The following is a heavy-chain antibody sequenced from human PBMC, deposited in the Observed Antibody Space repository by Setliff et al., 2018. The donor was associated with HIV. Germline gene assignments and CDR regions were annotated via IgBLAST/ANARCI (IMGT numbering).Heavy chain of an antibody. CDR1: GYTFTGYY. CDR3: ASKGCSENFPDSDAFDI. CDR2: INPNSGGT. V-gene: IGHV1-2*02. Sequence: ASVKVSCKASGYTFTGYYMPWVRQAPGQGLEWMGWINPNSGGTNYAQKFQARVTMTRDTSTSTVYLELRSLRSEDTAVYFCASKGCSENFPDSDAFDIWWRGTLVTVSS. J-gene: IGHJ3*02. D-gene: IGHD3-10*02.